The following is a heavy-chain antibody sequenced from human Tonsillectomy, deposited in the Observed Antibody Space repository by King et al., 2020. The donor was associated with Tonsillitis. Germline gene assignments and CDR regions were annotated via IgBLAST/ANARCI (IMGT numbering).Heavy chain of an antibody. J-gene: IGHJ4*02. D-gene: IGHD5-18*01. Sequence: VQLQESGPGLVKPSETLSLTCTVSGVSVSSSIYSWSWIRQPPGRGLEWIGNVHYSGSSKWIGYVHYSGSSNDDPSLKSRVTISLDTSKNQFSLKLNSVTAADTALYYCARVRGYNYGLFDYWGQGTLVTVSS. CDR2: VHYSGSS. V-gene: IGHV4-61*01. CDR3: ARVRGYNYGLFDY. CDR1: GVSVSSSIYS.